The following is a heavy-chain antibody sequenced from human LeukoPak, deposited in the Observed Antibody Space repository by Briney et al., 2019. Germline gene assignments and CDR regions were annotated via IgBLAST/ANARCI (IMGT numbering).Heavy chain of an antibody. CDR3: ARARFILTGLDYYYGMDV. CDR1: GYTFTRYD. Sequence: ASVKVSCKASGYTFTRYDINWVRQATGQGLEWMGWMNPNSGNTGYAQKFQGRVTMTRNTSISTAYMELSSLRSEDTAVYYCARARFILTGLDYYYGMDVWGQGTTVTVSS. D-gene: IGHD3-9*01. CDR2: MNPNSGNT. J-gene: IGHJ6*02. V-gene: IGHV1-8*01.